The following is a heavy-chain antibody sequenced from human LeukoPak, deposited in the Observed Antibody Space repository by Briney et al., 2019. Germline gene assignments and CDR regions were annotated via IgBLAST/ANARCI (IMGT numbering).Heavy chain of an antibody. CDR1: GFSYSDYY. D-gene: IGHD5-12*01. J-gene: IGHJ4*02. Sequence: TGGSLRLSCAASGFSYSDYYMTWVRQAPGRGLEWVSYIDKSGNSKYYADSVEGRFTISRDNAKNSLYLQMNSLRAEDTALYYCARVRGSYSADYWGQGTLVTVSS. CDR3: ARVRGSYSADY. V-gene: IGHV3-11*01. CDR2: IDKSGNSK.